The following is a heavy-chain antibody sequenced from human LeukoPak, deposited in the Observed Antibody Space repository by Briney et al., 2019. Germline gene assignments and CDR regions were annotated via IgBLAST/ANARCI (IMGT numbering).Heavy chain of an antibody. CDR3: AKDYAVGSIDY. CDR1: GFTFSGFA. CDR2: ISRSGERT. D-gene: IGHD3-16*01. Sequence: GGSLRLSCAASGFTFSGFAMSWIRQAPGKGLEGVSSISRSGERTFYADSVRGRFTISRDNSKNTVSLQMESLRAEDTALYYCAKDYAVGSIDYWGQGTLVTVSS. V-gene: IGHV3-23*01. J-gene: IGHJ4*02.